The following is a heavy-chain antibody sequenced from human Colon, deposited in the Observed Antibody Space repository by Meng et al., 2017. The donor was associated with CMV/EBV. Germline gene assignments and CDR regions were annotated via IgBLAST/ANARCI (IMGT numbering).Heavy chain of an antibody. CDR2: TNSDGSKR. CDR3: VRDGWGADVFDV. V-gene: IGHV3-74*01. CDR1: GFTFSSHW. D-gene: IGHD2-2*03. Sequence: GESLKISCAASGFTFSSHWMHWVRQAPGKGLVWISRTNSDGSKRVYADSVKGRFTISRDNANNTLYPQMNSLRAEDTAIYYCVRDGWGADVFDVWGQGTMVTVSS. J-gene: IGHJ3*01.